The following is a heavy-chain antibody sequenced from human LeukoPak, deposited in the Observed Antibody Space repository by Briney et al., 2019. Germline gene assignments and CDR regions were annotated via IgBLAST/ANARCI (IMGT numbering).Heavy chain of an antibody. D-gene: IGHD2-8*01. V-gene: IGHV3-7*03. CDR3: GAGNGIDY. J-gene: IGHJ4*02. CDR1: GLTSSNYW. CDR2: IKPDGSGE. Sequence: GGSLRLSCVASGLTSSNYWMYWVRRAPGKGLEGVANIKPDGSGESYADSVKGRFTISKDNAENSLFLQMNSLRPEATAVYYCGAGNGIDYWGQGALVTVSS.